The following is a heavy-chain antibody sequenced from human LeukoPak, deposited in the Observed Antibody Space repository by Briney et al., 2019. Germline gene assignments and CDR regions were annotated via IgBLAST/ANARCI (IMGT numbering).Heavy chain of an antibody. CDR3: AKVTGYCSSTSCYFSNDY. CDR1: GFTFSSYA. Sequence: GGSLRLSCAASGFTFSSYAMSWVRQAPGKGLEWVSAISGSGGSTYYADSVKGRFTISRDNSKNTLYLQMNSLRAEDTAVYYCAKVTGYCSSTSCYFSNDYWGQGTLVTVSS. D-gene: IGHD2-2*01. CDR2: ISGSGGST. J-gene: IGHJ4*02. V-gene: IGHV3-23*01.